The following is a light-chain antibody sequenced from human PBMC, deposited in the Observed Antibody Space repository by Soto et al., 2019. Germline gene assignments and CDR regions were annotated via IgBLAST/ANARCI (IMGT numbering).Light chain of an antibody. Sequence: EIVMTQSPVTLSVSPGERATLSCRASQSVSSNLAWYQKKPGQAPRLLIDGASIRATGIPARFSGSGSGTEFTLTISSLQSEDFADYYCQQYNDWPLTFGGGTKVEIK. J-gene: IGKJ4*01. V-gene: IGKV3-15*01. CDR3: QQYNDWPLT. CDR1: QSVSSN. CDR2: GAS.